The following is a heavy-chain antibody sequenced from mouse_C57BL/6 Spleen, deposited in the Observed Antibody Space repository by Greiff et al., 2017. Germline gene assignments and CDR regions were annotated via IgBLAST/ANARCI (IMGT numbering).Heavy chain of an antibody. CDR3: ERQDGYCYAESAMDY. J-gene: IGHJ4*01. CDR2: ISSGGSYT. Sequence: EVQLVESGGDLVKPGGSLKLSCAASGYTFSSYCMSWVRQTPDKRLEWVATISSGGSYTYYPASVQGRFTISRDNAKNTLYLQRSSLKSEDTAMYYCERQDGYCYAESAMDYWGQGTTVTVAS. V-gene: IGHV5-6*01. CDR1: GYTFSSYC. D-gene: IGHD2-3*01.